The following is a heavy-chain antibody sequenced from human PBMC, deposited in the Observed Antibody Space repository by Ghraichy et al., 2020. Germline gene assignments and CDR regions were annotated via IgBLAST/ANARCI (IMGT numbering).Heavy chain of an antibody. D-gene: IGHD1-7*01. CDR3: ARDRVTGTTWFDP. CDR2: INTGNGNT. CDR1: GYTFTSYA. Sequence: ASVKVSCKASGYTFTSYAMHWVRQAPGQRLEWMGWINTGNGNTKYSQKFQGTVTITRDTSASTAYMELSSLRSEDTAVYYCARDRVTGTTWFDPWGQGTLVTVSS. V-gene: IGHV1-3*04. J-gene: IGHJ5*02.